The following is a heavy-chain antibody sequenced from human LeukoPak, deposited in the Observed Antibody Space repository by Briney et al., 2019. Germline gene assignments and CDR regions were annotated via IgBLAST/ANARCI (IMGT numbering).Heavy chain of an antibody. CDR3: ARTYITGTTSYFDY. D-gene: IGHD1-7*01. Sequence: PGGSLRLSCAASGFTFSSYGMHWVRQAPGKGLEWVAVIWYDGSNKYYADSVKGRFTISRDNSKNTLYLQMNSLRAEDTAVYYCARTYITGTTSYFDYWGQGTLVTVSS. V-gene: IGHV3-33*01. CDR1: GFTFSSYG. J-gene: IGHJ4*02. CDR2: IWYDGSNK.